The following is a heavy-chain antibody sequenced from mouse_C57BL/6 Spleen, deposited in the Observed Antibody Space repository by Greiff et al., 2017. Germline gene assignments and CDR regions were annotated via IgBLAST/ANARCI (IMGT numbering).Heavy chain of an antibody. CDR3: ARLYYDYGGYFDV. D-gene: IGHD2-4*01. J-gene: IGHJ1*03. CDR1: GFTFSSYG. V-gene: IGHV5-6*01. CDR2: ISSGGSYT. Sequence: EVQVVESGGDLVKPGGSLKLSCAASGFTFSSYGMSWVRQTPDKRLEWVATISSGGSYTYYPDSVKGRFTISRDNATNTLYLQMSSLKSEDTAMYYCARLYYDYGGYFDVWGTGTTVTVSS.